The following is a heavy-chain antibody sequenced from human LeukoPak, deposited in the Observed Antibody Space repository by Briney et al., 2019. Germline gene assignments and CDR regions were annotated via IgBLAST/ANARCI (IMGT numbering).Heavy chain of an antibody. J-gene: IGHJ4*02. V-gene: IGHV3-7*01. CDR1: GFTISSYW. CDR3: ASLSSRIEGSPDY. CDR2: IKQDGSEE. Sequence: PSGSLTLSSAASGFTISSYWMSWLRPAPGKELEWVANIKQDGSEEYYVDSVKGRFTISRDNAKNSLYLQMNSLRAEDTAVYYCASLSSRIEGSPDYWGQGTLVTVSS. D-gene: IGHD1-26*01.